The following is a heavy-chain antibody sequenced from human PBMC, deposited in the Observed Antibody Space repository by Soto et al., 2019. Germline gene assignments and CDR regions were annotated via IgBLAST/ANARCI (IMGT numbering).Heavy chain of an antibody. CDR2: VTGSGGST. V-gene: IGHV3-23*01. D-gene: IGHD3-10*01. CDR3: AKDGFHYGLFDY. Sequence: GGSLRLSCAASGFTFSSYAMSWVRQAPGRGLEWVSTVTGSGGSTYYADSVKGRFTISRDNSKNTLYLQMNSLRAEDTAVYYCAKDGFHYGLFDYWGQGTLVTVSS. CDR1: GFTFSSYA. J-gene: IGHJ4*02.